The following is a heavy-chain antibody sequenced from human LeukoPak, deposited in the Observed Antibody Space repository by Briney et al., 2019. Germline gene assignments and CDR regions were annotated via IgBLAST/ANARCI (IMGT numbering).Heavy chain of an antibody. D-gene: IGHD2-2*01. V-gene: IGHV1-69*13. CDR3: ARSYCSSTSCYPFDY. CDR1: GGTFSSYA. CDR2: IIPIFGTA. Sequence: GASVKVSCKASGGTFSSYAISWVRQAPGQGLGWMGGIIPIFGTANYAQKFQGRVTITADESTSTAYMELSSLRSEDTAVYYCARSYCSSTSCYPFDYWGQGTLVTVSS. J-gene: IGHJ4*02.